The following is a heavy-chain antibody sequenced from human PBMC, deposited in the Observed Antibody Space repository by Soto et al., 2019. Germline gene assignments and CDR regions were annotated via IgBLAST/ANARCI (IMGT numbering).Heavy chain of an antibody. V-gene: IGHV1-3*01. CDR3: ARDGGGGSLTHPDPYYYMDV. J-gene: IGHJ6*03. CDR1: GYTFTSYA. CDR2: INAGNGNT. Sequence: ASVKVSCKASGYTFTSYAMHWVRQAPGQRLEWMGWINAGNGNTKYSQKFQGRVTITRDTSMSTAYMELSRLRSDDTAVYYCARDGGGGSLTHPDPYYYMDVWGKGTTVTVSS. D-gene: IGHD2-15*01.